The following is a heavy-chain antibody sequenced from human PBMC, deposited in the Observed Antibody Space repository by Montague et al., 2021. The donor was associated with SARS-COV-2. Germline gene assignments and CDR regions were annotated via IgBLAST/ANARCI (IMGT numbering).Heavy chain of an antibody. V-gene: IGHV4-59*08. CDR3: ARGRQHFNMIVVVMTGGEYYFDY. J-gene: IGHJ4*02. D-gene: IGHD3-22*01. CDR1: GGSINSFY. Sequence: SETLSLTCSISGGSINSFYWNWIRQSPGKGLEWIGYVYYTGGTNYNPSLKSRVSISVDTSKNQFSLYLGSVTAADTAVYYCARGRQHFNMIVVVMTGGEYYFDYWGQGTLVTVSS. CDR2: VYYTGGT.